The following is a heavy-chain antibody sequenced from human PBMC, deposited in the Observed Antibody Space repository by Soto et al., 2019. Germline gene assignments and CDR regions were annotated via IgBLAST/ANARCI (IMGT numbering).Heavy chain of an antibody. CDR1: GGSISSGDYY. D-gene: IGHD2-21*01. Sequence: QVQLQESGPGLVKPSQTLSLTCTVSGGSISSGDYYWSWIRQPPGKGLEWIGYIYYSGSAYYNPSLKSRVTISVDTFKNQFSLKLSSVTAADTAVYYCPRVGHINWFDPCGQGTLVTVSS. CDR2: IYYSGSA. J-gene: IGHJ5*02. V-gene: IGHV4-30-4*01. CDR3: PRVGHINWFDP.